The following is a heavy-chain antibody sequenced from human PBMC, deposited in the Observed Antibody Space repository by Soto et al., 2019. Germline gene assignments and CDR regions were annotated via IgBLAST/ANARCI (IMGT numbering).Heavy chain of an antibody. J-gene: IGHJ6*02. CDR1: GGSISSYY. CDR2: SYYSGST. D-gene: IGHD3-3*01. V-gene: IGHV4-59*01. CDR3: ARSGVTIFGVVIGTSYGMDV. Sequence: SETLSLTCTVSGGSISSYYWSWIRQPPGKGLEWIGYSYYSGSTNHNPSLKSRVTISVDTSKNQFSLKLSSVTAADTAVYYCARSGVTIFGVVIGTSYGMDVWGQGTTVTVSS.